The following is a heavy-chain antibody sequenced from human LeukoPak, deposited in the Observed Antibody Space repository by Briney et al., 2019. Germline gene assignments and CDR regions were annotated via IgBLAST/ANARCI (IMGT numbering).Heavy chain of an antibody. CDR2: IYYSGST. CDR1: GGSISSYY. J-gene: IGHJ4*02. CDR3: ARGGYGSGSPWSY. D-gene: IGHD3-10*01. V-gene: IGHV4-59*01. Sequence: PSETLYLTCTVSGGSISSYYWSWIRQPPGKGLEWIGYIYYSGSTNYNPSLKSRVTISVDTSKNQFSLKLSSVTAADTAVYYCARGGYGSGSPWSYWGQGTLVTVSS.